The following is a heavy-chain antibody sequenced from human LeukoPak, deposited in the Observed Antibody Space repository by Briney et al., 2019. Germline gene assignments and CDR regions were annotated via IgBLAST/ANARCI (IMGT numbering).Heavy chain of an antibody. CDR3: ARCVVAATLWFDP. CDR1: GYSISSGYY. J-gene: IGHJ5*02. Sequence: SETLSLTCTVSGYSISSGYYWGWIRQPPGKGLEWIGSIYHSGSTYYNPSLKSRVTISVDTSKNQFSLKLSSVTAADTAVYYCARCVVAATLWFDPWGQGTLVTVSS. CDR2: IYHSGST. D-gene: IGHD2-15*01. V-gene: IGHV4-38-2*02.